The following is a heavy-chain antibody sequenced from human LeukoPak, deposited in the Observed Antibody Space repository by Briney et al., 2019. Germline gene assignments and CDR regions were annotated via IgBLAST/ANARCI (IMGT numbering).Heavy chain of an antibody. CDR3: ARGNFLYYDILTGYSVYFQH. D-gene: IGHD3-9*01. Sequence: SETLSLTCAVYGGSFSGYYWSWIRQPPGKGLEWIGEINHSGSTNYNPSLKSRVTISVDTSKNQFSLKLSSVTAADTAVYYCARGNFLYYDILTGYSVYFQHLGPGHPGHRLL. CDR2: INHSGST. CDR1: GGSFSGYY. V-gene: IGHV4-34*01. J-gene: IGHJ1*01.